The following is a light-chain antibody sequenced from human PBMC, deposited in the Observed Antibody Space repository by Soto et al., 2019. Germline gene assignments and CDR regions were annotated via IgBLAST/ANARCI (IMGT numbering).Light chain of an antibody. CDR3: AAWDDSLSGPV. J-gene: IGLJ2*01. CDR2: RND. CDR1: SSNIGSNY. Sequence: QTVVTQPPSASGTPGQRVTISCSGSSSNIGSNYVYWYQQLPGTAPKLLIYRNDQRPSWVPDRFSGSKSGTSASLAISGLRSEDEADYYCAAWDDSLSGPVFGGGTKLTVL. V-gene: IGLV1-47*01.